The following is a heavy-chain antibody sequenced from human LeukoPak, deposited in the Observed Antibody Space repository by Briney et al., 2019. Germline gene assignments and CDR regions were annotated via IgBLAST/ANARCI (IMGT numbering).Heavy chain of an antibody. CDR3: AKDLAMIVANWFDP. V-gene: IGHV3-23*01. J-gene: IGHJ5*02. CDR2: ISGSGGST. D-gene: IGHD3-22*01. CDR1: VFPFSSYA. Sequence: GASLRLSCAPCVFPFSSYAMRGVPDAPGEGVECVTAISGSGGSTFYADSVRRRFTISRDNSKNTLYLQMNSLRAEDTAVYYCAKDLAMIVANWFDPWGQGTLVTVSS.